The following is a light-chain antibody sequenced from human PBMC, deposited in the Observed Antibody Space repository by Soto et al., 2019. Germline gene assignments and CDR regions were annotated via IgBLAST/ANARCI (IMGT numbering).Light chain of an antibody. CDR1: QSVSRN. V-gene: IGKV3-15*01. CDR3: QQYGDWPPDT. Sequence: EIVMTQSPATLSVSPGERATLSCRASQSVSRNLAWYQQKPGQPPRLLIYDASTRATGVPARFGGSGSGTESTLTISGLQSEDFAVYYCQQYGDWPPDTFGQGTKVDIK. CDR2: DAS. J-gene: IGKJ2*01.